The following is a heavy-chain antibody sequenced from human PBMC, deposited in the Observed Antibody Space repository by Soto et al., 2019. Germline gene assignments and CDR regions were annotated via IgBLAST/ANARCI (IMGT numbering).Heavy chain of an antibody. Sequence: PSETPSLTCSVYGVSFSGYYWSWIRQPPGKGLEWIGEINHSGSTNYNPSLKSRVTISVDTSKNQFSLKLSSVTAADTSVYYCARGSLGRYHTPYNYYAMEAWGQWSIVT. CDR3: ARGSLGRYHTPYNYYAMEA. CDR1: GVSFSGYY. CDR2: INHSGST. J-gene: IGHJ6*02. V-gene: IGHV4-34*01. D-gene: IGHD3-3*01.